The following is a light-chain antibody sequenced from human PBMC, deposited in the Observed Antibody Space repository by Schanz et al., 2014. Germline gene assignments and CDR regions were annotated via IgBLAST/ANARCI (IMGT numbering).Light chain of an antibody. CDR3: CSYAGSYTWV. J-gene: IGLJ3*02. V-gene: IGLV2-11*01. CDR2: DVT. Sequence: QSALTQPRSVSGSPGQSVTISCTGTNSDVGGYDYVSWYQQHPGKAPKLMIYDVTNRPSGVSNRFSGSKSGNTASLSISGLQAEDEADYYCCSYAGSYTWVFGGGTKLTVL. CDR1: NSDVGGYDY.